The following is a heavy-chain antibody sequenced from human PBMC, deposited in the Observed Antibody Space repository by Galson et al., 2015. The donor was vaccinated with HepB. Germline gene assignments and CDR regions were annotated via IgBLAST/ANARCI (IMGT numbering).Heavy chain of an antibody. Sequence: SLRLSCAASGFTFSIHAMSWVRQAPGKRLECVSYISTSSTIYYADSVKGRFTISRDNAKNSLYLQVNSLRDEDTAVYYCVRSRGGSLWGQGTLVAVSS. V-gene: IGHV3-48*02. CDR2: ISTSSTI. J-gene: IGHJ4*02. CDR1: GFTFSIHA. CDR3: VRSRGGSL. D-gene: IGHD3-10*01.